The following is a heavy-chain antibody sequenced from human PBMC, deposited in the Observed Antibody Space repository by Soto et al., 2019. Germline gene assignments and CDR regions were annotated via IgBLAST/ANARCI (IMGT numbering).Heavy chain of an antibody. V-gene: IGHV3-11*01. D-gene: IGHD6-19*01. CDR1: GFTFSNYY. CDR3: ARSYSSGWEFDY. CDR2: ISSTGRAI. J-gene: IGHJ4*02. Sequence: GGSLRLSCGASGFTFSNYYMSWIRQAPGKGLEWVSYISSTGRAIYYADSVKGRFTVSRDNAQNSLSLKLNSLRVEDTAVYYCARSYSSGWEFDYWGQGTQVTVS.